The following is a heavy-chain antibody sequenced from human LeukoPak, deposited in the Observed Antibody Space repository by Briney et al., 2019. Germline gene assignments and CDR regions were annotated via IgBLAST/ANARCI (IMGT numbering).Heavy chain of an antibody. J-gene: IGHJ4*02. CDR1: GYTFTGYY. Sequence: ASVKVSCKASGYTFTGYYMHWVRQAPGQGLEWMGRINPNSGGTNYAQKFQGRVTMTGDTSISTAYMELSRLRSDDTAVYYCARARVLRFLEWLPNSWGQGTLVTVSS. CDR2: INPNSGGT. CDR3: ARARVLRFLEWLPNS. D-gene: IGHD3-3*01. V-gene: IGHV1-2*06.